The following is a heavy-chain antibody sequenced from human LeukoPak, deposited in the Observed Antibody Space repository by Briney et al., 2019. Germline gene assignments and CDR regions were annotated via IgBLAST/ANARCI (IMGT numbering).Heavy chain of an antibody. J-gene: IGHJ4*02. D-gene: IGHD3-22*01. Sequence: GRSLRLSCAASGFSFNNSWMTSVRHAGGKWLEWVANIKQDGSETYYVDSLKGRVTISGDTAKNSLYLHMSSLRAEDTAVYYCARSRRTYDDSSGHFDYWGQGTLVTVSS. CDR2: IKQDGSET. CDR1: GFSFNNSW. V-gene: IGHV3-7*01. CDR3: ARSRRTYDDSSGHFDY.